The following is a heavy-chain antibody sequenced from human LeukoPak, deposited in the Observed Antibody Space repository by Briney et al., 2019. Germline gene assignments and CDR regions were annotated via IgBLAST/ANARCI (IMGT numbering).Heavy chain of an antibody. D-gene: IGHD5-12*01. Sequence: ASVKVSCKASGGTFSSYAISWVRQAPGQGLEWMGRIIPIFGTANYAQKFQGRVTITTDESTSTAYMELSSLRSEDTAVYYCARSLVATMYYYFVYWGQGTLVTVSS. V-gene: IGHV1-69*05. J-gene: IGHJ4*02. CDR3: ARSLVATMYYYFVY. CDR2: IIPIFGTA. CDR1: GGTFSSYA.